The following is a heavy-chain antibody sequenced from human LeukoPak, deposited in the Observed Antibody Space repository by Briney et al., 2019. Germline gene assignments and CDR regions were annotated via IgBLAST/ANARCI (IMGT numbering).Heavy chain of an antibody. V-gene: IGHV3-49*04. CDR3: TRVGSSSSFDY. J-gene: IGHJ4*02. D-gene: IGHD6-6*01. CDR1: GFTFDDYA. CDR2: IRSKAYGGTT. Sequence: PGRSLRLSCTASGFTFDDYAMSWVRQAPGKGLEWVGFIRSKAYGGTTEYAASVKGRFTISRDDSKSIAYLQMNSLKTEDTAVYYCTRVGSSSSFDYWGQGTLVTVSS.